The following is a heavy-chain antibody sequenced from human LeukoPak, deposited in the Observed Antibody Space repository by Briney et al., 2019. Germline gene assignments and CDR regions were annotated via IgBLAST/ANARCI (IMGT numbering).Heavy chain of an antibody. CDR1: ALTFSSYG. V-gene: IGHV3-30*03. D-gene: IGHD6-13*01. CDR2: ISYDGNNK. J-gene: IGHJ4*02. CDR3: ARVGGSSSWYEY. Sequence: PGRSLRLSCAASALTFSSYGMHWVRQAPGKGLEWVTVISYDGNNKYYADSVKGRFPISRESSKNTLYLLMNSLRAEDTAVYYCARVGGSSSWYEYWGQGTLVTVSS.